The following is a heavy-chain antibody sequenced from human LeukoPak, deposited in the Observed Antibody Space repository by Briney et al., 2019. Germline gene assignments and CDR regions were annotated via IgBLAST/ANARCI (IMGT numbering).Heavy chain of an antibody. Sequence: SETLSLTCTVSGYSIRSGYYWGWIRQPPGKGLKWIGSIYHSGSSYYNPSLRGRVIISVDTSKNKLSLKLSSVTAADTAVYFCARDRIYGSGSDHFDYWGQGTLVTVSS. V-gene: IGHV4-38-2*02. CDR2: IYHSGSS. CDR1: GYSIRSGYY. J-gene: IGHJ4*02. D-gene: IGHD3-10*01. CDR3: ARDRIYGSGSDHFDY.